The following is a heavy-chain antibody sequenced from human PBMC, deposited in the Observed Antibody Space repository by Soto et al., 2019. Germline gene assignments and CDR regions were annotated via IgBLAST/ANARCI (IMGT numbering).Heavy chain of an antibody. J-gene: IGHJ4*02. D-gene: IGHD2-2*01. CDR3: ARMLGYCSSTSCHRTFTFDY. CDR1: GGTFSSYA. V-gene: IGHV1-69*01. CDR2: IIPIFGTA. Sequence: QVQLVQSGAEVKKPGSSVKVSCKASGGTFSSYAISWVRQAPGQGLEWMGGIIPIFGTANYAQKFQGRVTITADESTSTAYMELSSLRSEDTAVYYCARMLGYCSSTSCHRTFTFDYWGQGTLVTVSS.